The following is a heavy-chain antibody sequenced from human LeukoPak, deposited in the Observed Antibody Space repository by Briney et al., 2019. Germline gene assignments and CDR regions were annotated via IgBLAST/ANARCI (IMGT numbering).Heavy chain of an antibody. Sequence: GGSLRLSCAASGFSFSGYNMNWVRQAPGKGLEWVSSITSSSAYIYHADSVKGRFTISRDNAKNSLYLQMNSLRAEDTAVYYCARLLRDYYFDYWGQGTLVTVSS. CDR2: ITSSSAYI. CDR1: GFSFSGYN. J-gene: IGHJ4*02. V-gene: IGHV3-21*01. CDR3: ARLLRDYYFDY. D-gene: IGHD3-22*01.